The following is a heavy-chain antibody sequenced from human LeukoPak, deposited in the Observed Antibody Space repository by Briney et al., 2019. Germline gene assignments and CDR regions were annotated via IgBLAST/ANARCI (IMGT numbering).Heavy chain of an antibody. CDR3: ARGAYSKIDP. CDR2: ITNSVSTI. D-gene: IGHD4-11*01. V-gene: IGHV3-11*04. J-gene: IGHJ5*02. CDR1: GFTFSDYY. Sequence: GGSLRLSCAASGFTFSDYYMSWIRQAPGKGLEWVSYITNSVSTIYYADSVKGRFTISRDNAKNSLYLQMDSLRDEDTAVYYCARGAYSKIDPWGQGTLVTVSS.